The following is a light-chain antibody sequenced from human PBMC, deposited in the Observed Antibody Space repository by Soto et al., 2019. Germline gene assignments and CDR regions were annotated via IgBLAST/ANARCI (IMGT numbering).Light chain of an antibody. V-gene: IGKV1-39*01. CDR3: QQTYTTLSIT. Sequence: DIQMTQSPSSLSGSVGDRVTITCRASESISRHLNWYQQKPGKAPKLLIYAASSLQNGVPSRFRVGGSGTDFTLTISNLQPEDFATYYCQQTYTTLSITFGQGTRLEIK. CDR1: ESISRH. CDR2: AAS. J-gene: IGKJ5*01.